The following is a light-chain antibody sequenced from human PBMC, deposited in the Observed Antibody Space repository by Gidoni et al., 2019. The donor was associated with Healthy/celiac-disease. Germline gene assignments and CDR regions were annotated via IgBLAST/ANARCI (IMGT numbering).Light chain of an antibody. V-gene: IGKV3-11*01. Sequence: EIVLTQSPATLSLSPGERATLSCRASQSVSSYLAWYQQKPGQAPRLLSYDASYRATGIPARFSGSGSGTNFTLTISSLEPEDFAVYYCQQRSNWVTFGPGTKVDIK. CDR1: QSVSSY. J-gene: IGKJ3*01. CDR3: QQRSNWVT. CDR2: DAS.